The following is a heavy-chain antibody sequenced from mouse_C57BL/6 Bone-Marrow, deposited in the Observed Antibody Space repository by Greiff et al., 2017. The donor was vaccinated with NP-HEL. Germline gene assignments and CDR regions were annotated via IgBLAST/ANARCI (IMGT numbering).Heavy chain of an antibody. Sequence: VKLVESGPGLVQPSQSLSITCTVSGFSLTSYGVHWVRQSPGKGLEWLGVIWSGGSTDYNAAFISRLSISKDNSKSQVFFKMNSLQADDTAIYYCARNGITTVPHWYFDVWGTGTTVTVSS. CDR2: IWSGGST. CDR1: GFSLTSYG. D-gene: IGHD1-1*01. CDR3: ARNGITTVPHWYFDV. V-gene: IGHV2-2*01. J-gene: IGHJ1*03.